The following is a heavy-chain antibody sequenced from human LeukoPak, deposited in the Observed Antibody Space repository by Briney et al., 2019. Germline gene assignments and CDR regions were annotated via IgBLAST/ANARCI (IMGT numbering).Heavy chain of an antibody. J-gene: IGHJ4*02. D-gene: IGHD6-13*01. CDR2: INPNSGGT. CDR1: GYTFTGYY. V-gene: IGHV1-2*02. CDR3: ARDRIAAAGIQVDY. Sequence: GASVKLSCTASGYTFTGYYMHWVRQAPGQGLEWMGWINPNSGGTNYAQKFQGRVTMTRDTTISTAYMELSRLRSDDTAVYYCARDRIAAAGIQVDYWGQGTLVTVSS.